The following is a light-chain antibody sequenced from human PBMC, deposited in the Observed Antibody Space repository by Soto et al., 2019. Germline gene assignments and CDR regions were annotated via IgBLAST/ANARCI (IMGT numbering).Light chain of an antibody. J-gene: IGKJ2*01. V-gene: IGKV3-20*01. CDR3: QQYGSSPPIT. CDR1: QSLSSNY. Sequence: EIVLTQSPATLSLSPGERATLSCRASQSLSSNYFGWYLAWYQQTPGQTPRLLIYGTSSRATGIPARFTGSGSGTDFTLTISRLEPEDFAVYYCQQYGSSPPITFGQGTQLQI. CDR2: GTS.